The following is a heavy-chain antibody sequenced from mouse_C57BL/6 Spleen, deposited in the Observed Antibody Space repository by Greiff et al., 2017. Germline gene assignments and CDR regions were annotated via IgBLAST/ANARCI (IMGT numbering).Heavy chain of an antibody. V-gene: IGHV1-22*01. CDR3: AMLGGLPSYYAMEY. CDR2: INPNNGGT. D-gene: IGHD2-4*01. J-gene: IGHJ4*01. CDR1: GYTFTDYN. Sequence: EVQLVESGPELVKPGASVKMSCKASGYTFTDYNMHWVKQSHGKSLEWIGYINPNNGGTSYNQKFKGKATLTVNKSSSTAYMELRSLTSEDSAVYYCAMLGGLPSYYAMEYWGQGTSVTVSS.